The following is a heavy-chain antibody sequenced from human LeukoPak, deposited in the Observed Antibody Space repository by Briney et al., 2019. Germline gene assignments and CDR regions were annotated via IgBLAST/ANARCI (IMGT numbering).Heavy chain of an antibody. J-gene: IGHJ4*02. D-gene: IGHD4-23*01. CDR2: ISSSGSTI. Sequence: GGSLRLSCAASGFTFSDYYMSWIRQAPGKGLEWVSYISSSGSTIYYADSVKGRITISRDNAKNSLYLQMNSLRAEDTAVYYCARLPPDYGGSSDTARYYFDYWGQGTLVTVSS. CDR3: ARLPPDYGGSSDTARYYFDY. V-gene: IGHV3-11*04. CDR1: GFTFSDYY.